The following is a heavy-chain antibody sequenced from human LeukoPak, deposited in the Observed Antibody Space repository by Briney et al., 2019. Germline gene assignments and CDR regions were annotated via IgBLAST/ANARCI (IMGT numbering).Heavy chain of an antibody. J-gene: IGHJ3*02. Sequence: SETLSLTCTVSGGSISSYYWSWIRQPPGKGLEWIGYIYYSGSTNYNPSLKSRVTISVDTSKNQFSLKLSSVTAADTAAYYCASNTVSALAFDIWGQGTMVTVSS. CDR2: IYYSGST. D-gene: IGHD4-17*01. CDR1: GGSISSYY. V-gene: IGHV4-59*01. CDR3: ASNTVSALAFDI.